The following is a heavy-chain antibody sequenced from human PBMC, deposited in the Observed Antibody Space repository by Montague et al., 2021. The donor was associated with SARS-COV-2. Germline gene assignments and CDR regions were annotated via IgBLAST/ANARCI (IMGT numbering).Heavy chain of an antibody. CDR3: VRRPHYDGLNGPPDF. CDR2: ILYNRSN. CDR1: GGSVASYY. Sequence: SETLSLTCTVSGGSVASYYWSWLRQPPGKGLEWIGHILYNRSNTYNPSLKSRVAISVDTSKNQFSLRLTSVTAADTAVYYCVRRPHYDGLNGPPDFWDQGTLVTVSS. J-gene: IGHJ4*02. V-gene: IGHV4-59*08. D-gene: IGHD3-16*01.